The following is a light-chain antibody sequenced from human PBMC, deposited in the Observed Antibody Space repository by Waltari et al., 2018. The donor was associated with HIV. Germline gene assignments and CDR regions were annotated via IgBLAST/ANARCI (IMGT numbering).Light chain of an antibody. CDR2: KDN. CDR3: ESADDSGDHWV. Sequence: SYELTQPPSVSVSPGQTATITCPGDALPKQFASWYQQKAGQAPLMVIYKDNKRPSGIPDRFSSSRSGATVMLIISGVLPEDEAVYYCESADDSGDHWVFGGGTKLSVL. J-gene: IGLJ3*02. CDR1: ALPKQF. V-gene: IGLV3-25*03.